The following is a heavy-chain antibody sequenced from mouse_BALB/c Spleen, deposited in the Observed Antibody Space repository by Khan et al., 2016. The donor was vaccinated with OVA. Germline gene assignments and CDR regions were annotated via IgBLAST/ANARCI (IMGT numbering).Heavy chain of an antibody. Sequence: EVKLLESGAELVKSGATVKLSCKASGLTIKDSYMNWLKQWPEQGLEWIGWIDPSNGNTKYDPKFQGRVTITADTSSNTAYLQLSSLTSEDTAIYYCARMARKWGQGTTLTVPS. CDR1: GLTIKDSY. V-gene: IGHV14-3*02. J-gene: IGHJ2*01. CDR2: IDPSNGNT. CDR3: ARMARK.